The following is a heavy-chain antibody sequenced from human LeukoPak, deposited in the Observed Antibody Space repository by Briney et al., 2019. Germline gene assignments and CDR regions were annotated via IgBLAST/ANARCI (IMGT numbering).Heavy chain of an antibody. CDR3: AKAGQYYYDSSGYSNYYYMDV. CDR2: IIPIFGTA. CDR1: GGTFSSYA. V-gene: IGHV1-69*05. Sequence: SVKVSCKASGGTFSSYAISWVRQAPGQGLEWMGGIIPIFGTANYAQKFQGRVTMTRDTSTSTVYMELSSLRSEDTAVYYCAKAGQYYYDSSGYSNYYYMDVWGKGTTVTVSS. D-gene: IGHD3-22*01. J-gene: IGHJ6*03.